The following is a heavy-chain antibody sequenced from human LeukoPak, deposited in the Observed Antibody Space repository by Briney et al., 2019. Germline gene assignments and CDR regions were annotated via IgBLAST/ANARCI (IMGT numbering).Heavy chain of an antibody. CDR3: ARWRSNYDNDY. J-gene: IGHJ4*02. Sequence: GESLKISCKGPGYSFSSYWIGWVRQMPGKGLEWMGIIYPRDSDTRYSPSFQGQVTISADKSISTAYLQWSSLNASDTAIYYCARWRSNYDNDYWGQGTLVTVSS. CDR2: IYPRDSDT. V-gene: IGHV5-51*01. CDR1: GYSFSSYW. D-gene: IGHD3-16*01.